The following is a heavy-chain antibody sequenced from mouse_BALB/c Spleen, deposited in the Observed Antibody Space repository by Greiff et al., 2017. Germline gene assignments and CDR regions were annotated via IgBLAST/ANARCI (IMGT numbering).Heavy chain of an antibody. CDR1: GYTFTSYW. V-gene: IGHV1-87*01. CDR2: IYPGDGDT. Sequence: VKLQQSGAELARPGASVKLSCKASGYTFTSYWMQWVKQRPGQGLEWIGAIYPGDGDTRYTQKFKGKATLTADKSSSTAYMQLSSLASEDSAVYYCARAPHYYGSSYKDYAMDYWGQGTSVTVSS. J-gene: IGHJ4*01. D-gene: IGHD1-1*01. CDR3: ARAPHYYGSSYKDYAMDY.